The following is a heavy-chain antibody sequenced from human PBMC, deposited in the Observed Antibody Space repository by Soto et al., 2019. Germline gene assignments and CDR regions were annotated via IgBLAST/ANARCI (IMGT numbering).Heavy chain of an antibody. CDR2: ISYDGSNK. CDR3: AKDLSGASDY. D-gene: IGHD7-27*01. J-gene: IGHJ4*02. Sequence: GGSLRLSCAASGFTFSSYGMHWVRQAPGKGLEWVAVISYDGSNKYYADSVKGRFTICRDNSKNTLYLQMNSRRAEDTAVYYGAKDLSGASDYSGQEALVTVTS. CDR1: GFTFSSYG. V-gene: IGHV3-30*18.